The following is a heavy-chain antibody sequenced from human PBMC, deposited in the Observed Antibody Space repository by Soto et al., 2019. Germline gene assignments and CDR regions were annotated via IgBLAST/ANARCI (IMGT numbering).Heavy chain of an antibody. D-gene: IGHD1-26*01. V-gene: IGHV3-23*01. CDR2: ISGSGGST. CDR3: AKEVSRWDLVRHGDAFDI. CDR1: GFTFSSYA. Sequence: HPGGSLRLSCAASGFTFSSYAMSWVRQAPGKGLEWVSAISGSGGSTYYADSVKGRFTISRDNSKNTLYLQMNSLRAEDTAVYYCAKEVSRWDLVRHGDAFDIWGQGTMVTVSS. J-gene: IGHJ3*02.